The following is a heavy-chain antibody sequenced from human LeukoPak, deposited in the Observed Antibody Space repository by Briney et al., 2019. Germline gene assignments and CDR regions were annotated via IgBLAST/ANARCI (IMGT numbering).Heavy chain of an antibody. CDR1: GFTFNTYS. D-gene: IGHD2-2*01. CDR2: ISDNSNYI. J-gene: IGHJ4*02. Sequence: GGSLRLSCAASGFTFNTYSMNWVRQAPGKGLEWVSSISDNSNYIYYSDSVEGRFTISRDNAKNSLYLQMNSLRVEDTAVYYCANHFACGSTSCPPFDSWGQGTLVTVSS. CDR3: ANHFACGSTSCPPFDS. V-gene: IGHV3-21*01.